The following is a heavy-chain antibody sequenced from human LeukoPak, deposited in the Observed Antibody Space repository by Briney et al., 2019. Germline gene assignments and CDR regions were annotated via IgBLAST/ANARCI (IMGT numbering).Heavy chain of an antibody. CDR1: GFTFSSYW. CDR3: ARVGGLDV. CDR2: INHNGNVN. J-gene: IGHJ6*02. Sequence: GGSLRLSCAASGFTFSSYWMNWARQAPGKGLEWVASINHNGNVNYYVYSVKGRFTISGNNAKNSLYLQMSILRAEAAAVYCGARVGGLDVWGQGATVTVSS. V-gene: IGHV3-7*04.